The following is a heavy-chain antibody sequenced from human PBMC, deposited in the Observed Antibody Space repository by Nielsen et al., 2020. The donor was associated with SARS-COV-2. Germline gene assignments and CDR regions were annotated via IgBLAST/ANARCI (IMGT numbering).Heavy chain of an antibody. CDR2: ISSSSSYI. V-gene: IGHV3-21*01. D-gene: IGHD4-17*01. CDR3: ASAGYGDYLDY. CDR1: GFTFSSYS. Sequence: GESLKISCAASGFTFSSYSMNWVRQAPGKGLEWVSSISSSSSYIYHADSVKGRFTISRDNAKNSLYLQMNSLRAEDTAVYYCASAGYGDYLDYWGQGTLVTVSS. J-gene: IGHJ4*02.